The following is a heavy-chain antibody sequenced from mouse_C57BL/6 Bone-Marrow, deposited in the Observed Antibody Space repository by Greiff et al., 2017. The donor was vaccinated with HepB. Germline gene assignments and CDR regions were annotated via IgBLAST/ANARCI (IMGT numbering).Heavy chain of an antibody. Sequence: VQLQQPGTELVKPGASVKLSCKASGYTFTSYWMHWVKQRPGQGLEWIGNINPSNGGTNYNEKFKSKATLTVDKSSSTAYMQLSSLTSEDAAVYYCARGESNYGYFDVWGTGTTVTVSS. J-gene: IGHJ1*03. CDR1: GYTFTSYW. CDR2: INPSNGGT. V-gene: IGHV1-53*01. D-gene: IGHD2-5*01. CDR3: ARGESNYGYFDV.